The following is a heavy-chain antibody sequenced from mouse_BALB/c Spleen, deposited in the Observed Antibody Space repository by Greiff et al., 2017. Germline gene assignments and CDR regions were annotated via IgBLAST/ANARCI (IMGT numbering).Heavy chain of an antibody. CDR1: GFSLTSYG. J-gene: IGHJ4*01. Sequence: VQLQQPGPSLVQPSQSLSITCTVSGFSLTSYGVHWVRQSPAKGLEWLGVIGRGGSTDDNAAFMSRLSITKDNSKSQVFFKMNSLQADDTAIYYCANNRAYDGGDYYAMDDWGQGTSVTVSS. V-gene: IGHV2-5-1*01. CDR2: IGRGGST. CDR3: ANNRAYDGGDYYAMDD. D-gene: IGHD2-14*01.